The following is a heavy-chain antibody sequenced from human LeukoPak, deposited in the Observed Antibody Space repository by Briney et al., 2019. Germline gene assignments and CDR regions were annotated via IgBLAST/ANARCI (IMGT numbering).Heavy chain of an antibody. V-gene: IGHV4-59*01. CDR3: ARGMTTNYYYYYGMDV. Sequence: SETLSLTCTVSGGSISSYYWSWIRQPPGKGLEWIGYIYYSGSTNYNPSLKSRVTISVDTSKNQFSLKLSSVTAADTAVYYCARGMTTNYYYYYGMDVWGQGTTVTVTS. D-gene: IGHD4-11*01. CDR1: GGSISSYY. J-gene: IGHJ6*02. CDR2: IYYSGST.